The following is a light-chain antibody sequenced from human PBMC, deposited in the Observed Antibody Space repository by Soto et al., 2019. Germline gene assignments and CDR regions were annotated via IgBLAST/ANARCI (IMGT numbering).Light chain of an antibody. J-gene: IGKJ1*01. CDR2: DAS. V-gene: IGKV3-15*01. CDR3: QQYNNWLWT. Sequence: EIVMTQPPATLSVSPGERATLSCRASQSVSRNVAWYQQKPGQAPRLLIHDASTRATGISVRFSGSVSGTEFTLTISSLQSEDFAVYYCQQYNNWLWTFGQGTKVEIK. CDR1: QSVSRN.